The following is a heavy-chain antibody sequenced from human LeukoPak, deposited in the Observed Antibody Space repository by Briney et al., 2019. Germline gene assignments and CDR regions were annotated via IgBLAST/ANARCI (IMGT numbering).Heavy chain of an antibody. CDR3: ARQGGWWNNYYYYMDV. J-gene: IGHJ6*03. V-gene: IGHV1-18*01. CDR1: CYTFSRFV. CDR2: INVHTGYT. Sequence: GSVKVFCKASCYTFSRFVVSWGRQAPRQGLEWMGTINVHTGYTDYAQNLQGRGTMTTDTSTNTADMELRSLKSDDSGVYYCARQGGWWNNYYYYMDVWGSGTTVTVSS. D-gene: IGHD2-15*01.